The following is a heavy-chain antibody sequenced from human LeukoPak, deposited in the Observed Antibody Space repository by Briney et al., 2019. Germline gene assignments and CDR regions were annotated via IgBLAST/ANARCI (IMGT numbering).Heavy chain of an antibody. CDR1: GYTFTSYG. CDR3: ARVRTDYYDFWSGTKCGMDV. J-gene: IGHJ6*02. V-gene: IGHV1-18*01. D-gene: IGHD3-3*01. Sequence: ASVKVSCKASGYTFTSYGTSWVRQAPGQGLEWMGWISAYNGNTNYAQKLQGRVTMTTDTSTSTAYMELRSLRSDDTAVYYCARVRTDYYDFWSGTKCGMDVWGQGTTVTVSS. CDR2: ISAYNGNT.